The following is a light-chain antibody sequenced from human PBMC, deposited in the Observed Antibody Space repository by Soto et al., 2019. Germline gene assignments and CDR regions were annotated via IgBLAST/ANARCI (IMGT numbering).Light chain of an antibody. J-gene: IGKJ4*01. CDR2: NAS. Sequence: EIVLAQSPATLSLSPGERATLSCRASQSVGNFLAWYQHRPGQAPRLLILNASTRATGIPPRFSGSGSGTDFTLTISRLEPDDFAVYYCQQRRNWPLTFGGGTKVEIK. V-gene: IGKV3-11*01. CDR1: QSVGNF. CDR3: QQRRNWPLT.